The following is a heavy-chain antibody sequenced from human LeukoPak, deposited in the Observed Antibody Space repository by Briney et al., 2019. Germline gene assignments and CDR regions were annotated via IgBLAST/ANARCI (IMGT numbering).Heavy chain of an antibody. CDR3: ARGKRDIVVVPAAIHYYYYMDV. J-gene: IGHJ6*03. D-gene: IGHD2-2*02. V-gene: IGHV4-34*01. Sequence: SETLSLTCAVYGGSFSGYYWSWIRQPPGKGLEWIGEINHSGSTNYNPPLKSRVTISVDTSKNQFSLKLSSVTAADTAVYYCARGKRDIVVVPAAIHYYYYMDVWGKGTTVTVSS. CDR2: INHSGST. CDR1: GGSFSGYY.